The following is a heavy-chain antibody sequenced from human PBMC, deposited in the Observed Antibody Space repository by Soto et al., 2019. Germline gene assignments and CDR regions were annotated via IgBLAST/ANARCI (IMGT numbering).Heavy chain of an antibody. J-gene: IGHJ4*02. D-gene: IGHD3-16*01. Sequence: ASETLSLTCTVSGGSINTGGYYWSWIRQHPGKGLEWIGYIYYSGSTYYNPSLKRRVIISVDMSKNQFSLKLSSVTAADTAVYYCASGGSEYYFESWGQGTLVTVSS. CDR3: ASGGSEYYFES. CDR1: GGSINTGGYY. V-gene: IGHV4-31*03. CDR2: IYYSGST.